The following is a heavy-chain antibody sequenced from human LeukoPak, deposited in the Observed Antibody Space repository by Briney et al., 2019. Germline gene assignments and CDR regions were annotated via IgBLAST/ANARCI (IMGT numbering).Heavy chain of an antibody. CDR1: GFTFSSYA. CDR2: ISGSGGST. Sequence: GGSLRLSCAASGFTFSSYAMSWVRQAPGKGLEWVSAISGSGGSTYYADSVKGRFTISRDNSKNTLYLQMNSLRAEDTAVYYCAKDLVLWFGGLLSLFDYWGQGTLVTVSS. D-gene: IGHD3-10*01. CDR3: AKDLVLWFGGLLSLFDY. J-gene: IGHJ4*02. V-gene: IGHV3-23*01.